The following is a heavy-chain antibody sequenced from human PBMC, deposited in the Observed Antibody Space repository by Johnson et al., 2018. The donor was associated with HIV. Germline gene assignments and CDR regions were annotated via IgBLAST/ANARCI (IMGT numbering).Heavy chain of an antibody. CDR3: AKCGDADAFDI. V-gene: IGHV3-66*02. Sequence: VQLVESGGGLVQPGGSLRLSCAASGFTVSSNYMSWVRQAPGKGVEWVSVIYSGGSTYYADSVKGRFTISRDNSKNTLYLQMNSLRAEDTAVYYCAKCGDADAFDIWGQGTMVTVSS. D-gene: IGHD3-10*01. J-gene: IGHJ3*02. CDR1: GFTVSSNY. CDR2: IYSGGST.